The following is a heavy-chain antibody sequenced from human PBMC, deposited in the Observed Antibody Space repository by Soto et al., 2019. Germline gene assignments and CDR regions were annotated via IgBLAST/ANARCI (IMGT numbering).Heavy chain of an antibody. CDR2: FGGSSGDNT. CDR3: AKGGRQWLVTSDFNY. D-gene: IGHD6-19*01. CDR1: GFTFSSYG. Sequence: GGSLRLSCAASGFTFSSYGMSWVRQAPGKGLEWVSNFGGSSGDNTYYADSVKGRFTISRDNSKNTLYLQMNSLRAEDTAVYYCAKGGRQWLVTSDFNYWGQGALVTVSS. V-gene: IGHV3-23*01. J-gene: IGHJ4*02.